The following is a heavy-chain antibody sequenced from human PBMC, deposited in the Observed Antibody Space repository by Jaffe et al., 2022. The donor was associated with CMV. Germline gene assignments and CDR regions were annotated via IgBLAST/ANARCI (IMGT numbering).Heavy chain of an antibody. CDR3: VRPEVNKGPFDI. CDR2: IYPSDSDT. CDR1: GYTFDNHW. Sequence: EVQLVQSGAEVKKPGESLKISCKGSGYTFDNHWIGWVRQMPGKGLEWMGMIYPSDSDTRYSPSFQGQVTMSAEKSITTAYLQWSSLKASDTAMYFCVRPEVNKGPFDIWGQGTMVTVSS. V-gene: IGHV5-51*01. J-gene: IGHJ3*02. D-gene: IGHD2-21*01.